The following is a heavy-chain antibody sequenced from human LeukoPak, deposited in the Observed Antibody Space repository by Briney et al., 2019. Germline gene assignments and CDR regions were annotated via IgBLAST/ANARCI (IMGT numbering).Heavy chain of an antibody. CDR1: GYTFTFYF. CDR3: ARVGYCGATSCYGGFDP. D-gene: IGHD2-2*01. V-gene: IGHV1-2*02. Sequence: GASVKVSCKASGYTFTFYFIQWVRQAPGQGLEWMGWIDPDSGGTNYAQKFQGRVTLTRDTSITTAYLELSRLRSDDTAVYYCARVGYCGATSCYGGFDPWGQGTLVSVSS. CDR2: IDPDSGGT. J-gene: IGHJ5*02.